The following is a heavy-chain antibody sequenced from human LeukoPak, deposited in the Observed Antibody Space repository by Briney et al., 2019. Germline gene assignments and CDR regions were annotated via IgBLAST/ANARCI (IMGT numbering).Heavy chain of an antibody. J-gene: IGHJ6*02. CDR3: AKAGYYYGMDV. CDR1: GFTFSSYG. V-gene: IGHV3-30*18. CDR2: ISYDGSNK. Sequence: PGGSLRLSCAASGFTFSSYGMHWVRQAPGKGLEWVAVISYDGSNKYYADSVKGRFTISRDNSKNTLYLQMNSLRAEDTAVYYCAKAGYYYGMDVWGQGTTVTDSS.